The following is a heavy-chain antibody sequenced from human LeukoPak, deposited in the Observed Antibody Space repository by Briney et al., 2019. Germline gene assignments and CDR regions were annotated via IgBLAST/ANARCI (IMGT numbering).Heavy chain of an antibody. D-gene: IGHD3-10*01. Sequence: GGSLRLSCAASGFTFSSYGMHWVRQAPGKGLEWVAFIRYDGGNKYYADSVKGRFTTSRDNSKNTLYLQMNSLRAEDTAVYYCATTYYYGSGSYYEGDAFDIWGQGTMVTVSS. CDR3: ATTYYYGSGSYYEGDAFDI. CDR2: IRYDGGNK. V-gene: IGHV3-30*02. CDR1: GFTFSSYG. J-gene: IGHJ3*02.